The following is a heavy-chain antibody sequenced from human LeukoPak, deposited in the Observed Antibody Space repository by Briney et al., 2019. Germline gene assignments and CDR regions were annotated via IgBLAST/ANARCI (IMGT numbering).Heavy chain of an antibody. Sequence: PSETLSLTCTVSGGSISSNGYYWGWIRQPPGKGLEWIGNILYSGNTHYNPSLKSRVTISGDTSKNQFSLKLSSVTAADTAVYYCARSPDSDRLDYWGQGTLVTVSS. D-gene: IGHD3-22*01. CDR1: GGSISSNGYY. J-gene: IGHJ4*02. V-gene: IGHV4-61*05. CDR3: ARSPDSDRLDY. CDR2: ILYSGNT.